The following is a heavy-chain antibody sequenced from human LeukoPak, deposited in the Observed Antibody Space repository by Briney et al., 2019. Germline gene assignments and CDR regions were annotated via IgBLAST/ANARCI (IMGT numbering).Heavy chain of an antibody. J-gene: IGHJ4*02. CDR2: ITSSSSYI. D-gene: IGHD1-14*01. CDR1: GFAFSTYS. CDR3: TRDRSRAEDD. V-gene: IGHV3-21*01. Sequence: GGSLRLSCTASGFAFSTYSMDWVRQAPGKGLEWVSSITSSSSYIYYADSVKGRLTISRDNAKNSLYLHMNSLRAEDTAVYYCTRDRSRAEDDWGQGTLVTVSS.